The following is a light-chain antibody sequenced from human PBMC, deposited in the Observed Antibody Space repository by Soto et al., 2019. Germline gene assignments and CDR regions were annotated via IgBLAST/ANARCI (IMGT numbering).Light chain of an antibody. J-gene: IGLJ3*02. CDR3: ATWDSSLSTGR. Sequence: QSALTQPPSVSAAPGQKVTISCSGSSSNIGNNYVSWYQQLPGTAPKLLIFDDNQRPSGIPDRFSGSKSGTSATLAITGVQTGDEADYYCATWDSSLSTGRFGGGTKLTVL. CDR2: DDN. V-gene: IGLV1-51*01. CDR1: SSNIGNNY.